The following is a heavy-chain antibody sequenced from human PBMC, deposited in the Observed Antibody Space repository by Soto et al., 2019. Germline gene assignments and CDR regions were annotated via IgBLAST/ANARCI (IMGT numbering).Heavy chain of an antibody. J-gene: IGHJ6*02. V-gene: IGHV3-30*18. CDR3: AKDRVLEWLLDYYYYYGMDV. D-gene: IGHD3-3*01. CDR1: GFTFSSYG. CDR2: ISYDGSNK. Sequence: GGSLRLSCAASGFTFSSYGMHWVRQAPGKGLEWVAVISYDGSNKYYADSVKGRFTISRDNSKNTLYLQMNSLRAEDTAVYYCAKDRVLEWLLDYYYYYGMDVWGQGTTVTVSS.